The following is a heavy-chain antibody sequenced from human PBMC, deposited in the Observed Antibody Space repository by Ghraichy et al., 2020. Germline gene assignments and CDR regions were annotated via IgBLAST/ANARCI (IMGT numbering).Heavy chain of an antibody. CDR2: ISCNSGSI. V-gene: IGHV3-9*01. J-gene: IGHJ1*01. CDR1: GFTFGGYA. D-gene: IGHD2-15*01. CDR3: AKDKSGGYCSGGSCHTQAPPHLQH. Sequence: GGSLRLSCAASGFTFGGYAMNWVRQAPGKGLEWVSGISCNSGSIGYADSVKGRFTISRDNAKNSLYLQMNSLRAEDTALYYCAKDKSGGYCSGGSCHTQAPPHLQHWGQGALVTVSS.